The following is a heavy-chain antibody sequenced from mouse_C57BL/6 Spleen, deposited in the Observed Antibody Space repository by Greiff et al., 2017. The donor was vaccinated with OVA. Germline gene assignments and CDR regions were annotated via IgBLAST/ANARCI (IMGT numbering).Heavy chain of an antibody. D-gene: IGHD1-1*01. CDR2: IWSDGST. J-gene: IGHJ1*03. CDR3: ARHYYGSSYWYFDV. V-gene: IGHV2-6-1*01. CDR1: GFSLTSYG. Sequence: VQLQESGPGLVAPSQSLSITCTVSGFSLTSYGVHWVRQPPGKGLEWLVVIWSDGSTTYNSALKSRLSISKDNSKSQVFLKMNSLQTDDTAMDYCARHYYGSSYWYFDVWGTGTTVTVSS.